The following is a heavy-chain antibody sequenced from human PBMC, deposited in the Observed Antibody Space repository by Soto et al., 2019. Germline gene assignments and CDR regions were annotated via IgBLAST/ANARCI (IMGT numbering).Heavy chain of an antibody. J-gene: IGHJ4*02. CDR2: ISDDGSNK. Sequence: QVQLVETGGGVVQPGRSLRLSCAASGFTFSSYGMHWVRQAPGKGLEWVAVISDDGSNKYYADTVKGRFTNSRDNSKNPLYLQMNSLRAEDTAVYYCAKETYSGPLDYWGQGTLGTVSS. CDR1: GFTFSSYG. V-gene: IGHV3-30*18. CDR3: AKETYSGPLDY. D-gene: IGHD2-15*01.